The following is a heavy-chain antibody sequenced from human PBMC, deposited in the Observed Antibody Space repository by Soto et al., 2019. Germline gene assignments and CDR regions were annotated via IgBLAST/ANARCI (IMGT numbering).Heavy chain of an antibody. CDR2: IYSGGSA. V-gene: IGHV3-53*01. J-gene: IGHJ4*02. CDR3: VGGAPVTPGTFAY. D-gene: IGHD2-15*01. Sequence: GGSLRLSCAVSGFTVSSNYMNWVRQAPGKGLEWVSIIYSGGSAIYADSVKGRFTISRDNSKNTLYLQMSSLRAEDTAVYYCVGGAPVTPGTFAYWSQGTLVTVSS. CDR1: GFTVSSNY.